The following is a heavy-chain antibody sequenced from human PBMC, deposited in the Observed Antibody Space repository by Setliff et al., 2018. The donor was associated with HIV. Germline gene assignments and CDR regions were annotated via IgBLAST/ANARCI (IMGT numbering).Heavy chain of an antibody. D-gene: IGHD3-3*01. CDR2: IYYGGST. CDR3: ARQRGGRVTIFGVSGGWFDP. Sequence: PSETLSLTCTASGGSISSHYWSWIRQPPGKGLEWIGYIYYGGSTNYNPSLKSRVTISIDTSKNQFSLKLSSVTAADTAVYYCARQRGGRVTIFGVSGGWFDPWGQGTLVTVSS. CDR1: GGSISSHY. V-gene: IGHV4-59*08. J-gene: IGHJ5*02.